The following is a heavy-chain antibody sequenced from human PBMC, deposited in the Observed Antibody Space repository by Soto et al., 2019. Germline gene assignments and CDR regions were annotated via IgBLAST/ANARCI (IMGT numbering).Heavy chain of an antibody. CDR3: ARGYYDSSGYYTLVPTHFDY. Sequence: SETLSLTCAVYGGSFSGYYWSWIRQPPGKGLEWIGEINHSGSTNYNPSLKSRVTISVDMSKNQFSLKLSSVTAADTAVYYCARGYYDSSGYYTLVPTHFDYWGQGTLVTVSS. D-gene: IGHD3-22*01. CDR1: GGSFSGYY. CDR2: INHSGST. J-gene: IGHJ4*02. V-gene: IGHV4-34*01.